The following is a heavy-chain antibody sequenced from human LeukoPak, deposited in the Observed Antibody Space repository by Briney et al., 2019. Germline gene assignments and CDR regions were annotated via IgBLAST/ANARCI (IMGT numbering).Heavy chain of an antibody. CDR1: GGSISSYY. CDR2: IYYSGST. CDR3: ARGFNYYYYYMDV. Sequence: PSETLSLTCTVSGGSISSYYWSWIRQPPGKGLEWIGYIYYSGSTNYNPSLKSRVTISVDTSKNQFSLKLSSVTAADTAVYYCARGFNYYYYYMDVWGRGTTVTISS. V-gene: IGHV4-59*08. D-gene: IGHD3-10*01. J-gene: IGHJ6*03.